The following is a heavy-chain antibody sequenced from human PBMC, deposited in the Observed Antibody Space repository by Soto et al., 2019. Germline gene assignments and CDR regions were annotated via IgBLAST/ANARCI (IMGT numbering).Heavy chain of an antibody. J-gene: IGHJ4*02. D-gene: IGHD3-10*01. CDR2: INAVSTTI. Sequence: EVQLVESGGGLVQPGGSLRLSCVISEFTFSTYSMNWVRQAPGKGLEWVSYINAVSTTIFYADSVKGRFTVSRDNAKNSLLLQMNSLGVEDTAIYYCARFYGSGTGHWGQGTRVTVSS. CDR3: ARFYGSGTGH. CDR1: EFTFSTYS. V-gene: IGHV3-48*01.